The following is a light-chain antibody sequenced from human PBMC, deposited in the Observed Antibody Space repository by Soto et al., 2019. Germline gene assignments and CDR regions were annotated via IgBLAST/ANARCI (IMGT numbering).Light chain of an antibody. CDR1: SSNIGAGYD. J-gene: IGLJ2*01. CDR3: QSYDSSLSVHVV. Sequence: QAVVTQPPSVSGAPGQRVTISCTGSSSNIGAGYDVHWYQQLPGTAPKLLIYGNSNRPSGVPDRFSGSKSGTSASLAITGLQAEAEADYYCQSYDSSLSVHVVFGGGTKLTVL. CDR2: GNS. V-gene: IGLV1-40*01.